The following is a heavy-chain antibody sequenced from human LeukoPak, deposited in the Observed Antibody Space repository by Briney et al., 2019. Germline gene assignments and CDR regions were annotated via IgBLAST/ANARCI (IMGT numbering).Heavy chain of an antibody. CDR3: ARDGYSYGYWYGLVY. J-gene: IGHJ4*02. CDR1: GGSITNYY. V-gene: IGHV4-4*07. Sequence: SETLSLTCTVSGGSITNYYWSWIRQPAGKGLEWIGLIYTSGSTNYNPSLKSRVTMSLDTSKNQFSLKLSSVTAADTAVYYCARDGYSYGYWYGLVYWGQGTLVTVSS. D-gene: IGHD5-18*01. CDR2: IYTSGST.